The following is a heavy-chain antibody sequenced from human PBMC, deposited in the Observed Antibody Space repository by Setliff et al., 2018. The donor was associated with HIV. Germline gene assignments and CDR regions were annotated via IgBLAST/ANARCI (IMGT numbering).Heavy chain of an antibody. V-gene: IGHV7-4-1*02. J-gene: IGHJ3*02. CDR3: ARPSIGLHAFDI. Sequence: ASVKVSCKASGYTFINYAMNWVRQAPGQGLEWMGWINTQTGSPTYAQAFTGRFVFSVDTSVTTAYLQISSLKAEDTAVYYCARPSIGLHAFDIWGQGTMVTVSS. D-gene: IGHD2-15*01. CDR1: GYTFINYA. CDR2: INTQTGSP.